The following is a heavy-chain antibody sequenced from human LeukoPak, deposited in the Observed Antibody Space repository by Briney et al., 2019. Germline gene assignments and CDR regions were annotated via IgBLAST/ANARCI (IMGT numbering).Heavy chain of an antibody. CDR1: GFTFSSYG. D-gene: IGHD3-10*01. CDR2: ISYDGSNK. V-gene: IGHV3-30*03. CDR3: ARQSGGDAFDI. J-gene: IGHJ3*02. Sequence: GGSLRLSCAASGFTFSSYGMHWVRQAPGEGLEWVAVISYDGSNKYYADSVKGRFTISRDNSKNTLYLQMNSLRAEDTAVYYCARQSGGDAFDIWGQGTMVTVSS.